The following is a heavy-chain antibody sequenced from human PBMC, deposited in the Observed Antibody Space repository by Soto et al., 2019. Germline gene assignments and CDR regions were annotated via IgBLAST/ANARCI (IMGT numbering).Heavy chain of an antibody. CDR1: GFTFTNFA. CDR2: ISGSGAGT. Sequence: EVHLLESGGGLVQPGGSLRLSCAASGFTFTNFAMSWVRQAPGKGLEWVSAISGSGAGTYFADSVKGRFTISRDNSKNTVYLQMNSLRAEDTAAYYCAKESLTVAGRHFGYWGQGILVTVSS. J-gene: IGHJ4*02. V-gene: IGHV3-23*01. D-gene: IGHD6-19*01. CDR3: AKESLTVAGRHFGY.